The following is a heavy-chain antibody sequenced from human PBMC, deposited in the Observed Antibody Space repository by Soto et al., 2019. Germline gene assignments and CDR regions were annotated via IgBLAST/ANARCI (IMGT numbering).Heavy chain of an antibody. J-gene: IGHJ6*02. CDR2: IRPIFGST. D-gene: IGHD4-17*01. CDR1: GATFRSYA. V-gene: IGHV1-69*01. CDR3: AGDYGVYDWYGMDV. Sequence: VQLVQSGAEVKKPGSSVKVSCRASGATFRSYAFTWVRQAPGQGLEWMGGIRPIFGSTIYARQFQGRVTITADDSASKAYMELNSLSSEDTAVYYCAGDYGVYDWYGMDVWGQGTTVTVSS.